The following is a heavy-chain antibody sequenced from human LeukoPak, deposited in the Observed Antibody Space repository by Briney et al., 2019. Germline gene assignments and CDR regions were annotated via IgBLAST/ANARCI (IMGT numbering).Heavy chain of an antibody. D-gene: IGHD3-10*01. CDR2: IYYSGST. J-gene: IGHJ6*03. CDR3: ARVRYYGSGTFRKGYYYYMDV. V-gene: IGHV4-59*01. Sequence: SETLSLTCTVSGGSISSYYWSWIRQPPGKGLEWIGYIYYSGSTNYNPSLKSRVTISVDTSKNQFSLKLSSVTAADTAVYYCARVRYYGSGTFRKGYYYYMDVWGKGTTVTISS. CDR1: GGSISSYY.